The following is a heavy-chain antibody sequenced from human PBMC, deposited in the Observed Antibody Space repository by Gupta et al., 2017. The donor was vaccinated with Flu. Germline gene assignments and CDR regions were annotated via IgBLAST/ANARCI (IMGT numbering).Heavy chain of an antibody. CDR1: GYTFTGYY. CDR2: INPNSGGT. V-gene: IGHV1-2*02. J-gene: IGHJ4*02. D-gene: IGHD5-12*01. CDR3: ARDWSGYDYGGYFDY. Sequence: QVQLVQSGAEVKKPGASVKVSCKASGYTFTGYYMHWVRQAPGQGLEWMGWINPNSGGTNYAQKFQGRVTMTRDTSISTAYMELSRLRSDDTAVYYCARDWSGYDYGGYFDYWGQGTLVTVSS.